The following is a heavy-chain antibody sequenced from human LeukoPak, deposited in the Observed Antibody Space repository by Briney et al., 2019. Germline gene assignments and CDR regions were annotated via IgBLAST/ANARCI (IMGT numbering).Heavy chain of an antibody. J-gene: IGHJ5*02. CDR2: IYYSGST. V-gene: IGHV4-39*01. D-gene: IGHD4-23*01. CDR1: GGSISSSSYY. CDR3: ARPRIDYGGNGGWFDP. Sequence: PSETLSLTCTVSGGSISSSSYYWGWIRQPPGKGLEWIGSIYYSGSTYYNPSLKSRVTISVDTSKNQFSLKLSSVTAADTAVYYCARPRIDYGGNGGWFDPWGQGTLVTVSS.